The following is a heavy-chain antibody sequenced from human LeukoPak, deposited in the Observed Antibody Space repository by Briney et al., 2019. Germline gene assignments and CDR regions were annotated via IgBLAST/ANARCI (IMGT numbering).Heavy chain of an antibody. J-gene: IGHJ6*03. V-gene: IGHV4-59*08. CDR3: ARVAVVVPAAMYDYYYYYMDV. Sequence: SETLSLTCTVSGGSISSYYWSWIRQPPGKGLEWIGYIYYSGSTNYNPSLKSRVTISVDTSKNQFSLKLSSVTAADTAVYYCARVAVVVPAAMYDYYYYYMDVWGKGTTVTVSS. CDR1: GGSISSYY. CDR2: IYYSGST. D-gene: IGHD2-2*01.